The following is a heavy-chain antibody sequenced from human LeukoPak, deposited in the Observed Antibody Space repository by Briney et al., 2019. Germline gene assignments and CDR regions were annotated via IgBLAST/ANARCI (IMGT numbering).Heavy chain of an antibody. J-gene: IGHJ4*02. CDR3: ARGGGYVPYYFDY. V-gene: IGHV3-33*01. Sequence: QPGGSLRLSCAASGFTFSSYGMHWVRQAPGKGLEWVAVIWYDGSNKYYADSVKGRFTISRDNSKNTLYLQMNSLRAEDTAAYYCARGGGYVPYYFDYWGQGTLVTVSS. CDR1: GFTFSSYG. D-gene: IGHD5-12*01. CDR2: IWYDGSNK.